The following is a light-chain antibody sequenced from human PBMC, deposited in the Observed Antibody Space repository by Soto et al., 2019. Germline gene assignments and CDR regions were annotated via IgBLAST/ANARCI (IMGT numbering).Light chain of an antibody. V-gene: IGKV1-39*01. Sequence: IQMTQSPSSLSASVGDTVTITCRASQSISNSLNWYQQKLGKAPKVLIYGASTLQGGVPSRFSGSGSGTDFTLTISSLQPEDFATYYCLQGYITPRQWTFGQGTKVEIK. CDR3: LQGYITPRQWT. CDR1: QSISNS. J-gene: IGKJ1*01. CDR2: GAS.